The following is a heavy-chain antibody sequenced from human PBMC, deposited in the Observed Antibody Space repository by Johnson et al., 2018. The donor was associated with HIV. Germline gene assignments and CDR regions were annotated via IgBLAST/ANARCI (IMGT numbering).Heavy chain of an antibody. CDR2: INQDGSEK. V-gene: IGHV3-7*01. D-gene: IGHD3-3*01. CDR3: ARDPNTYYNFWSGTRAFDI. J-gene: IGHJ3*02. CDR1: GFTFSSFW. Sequence: VQLVESGGGLVQPGGSLRLSCAASGFTFSSFWMSWVRQAPGKGLEWVANINQDGSEKYYVDSVKGRFTISSDNAKNSLYLQMNSLRAEDTAVYYCARDPNTYYNFWSGTRAFDIWGQGTMVTVSS.